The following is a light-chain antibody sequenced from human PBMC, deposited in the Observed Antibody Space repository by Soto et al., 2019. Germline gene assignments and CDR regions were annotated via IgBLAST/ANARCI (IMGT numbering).Light chain of an antibody. J-gene: IGKJ4*01. CDR2: AAS. CDR3: QQSYTSPVT. CDR1: QTIDTY. Sequence: DGQMTQSPPSRSLSXGDRVTITCRASQTIDTYLNWYEQKPGKAPKLLIYAASTLQSGVPSRFSGGGSGTDFTLTISSLQPEDFGTYYCQQSYTSPVTVGGGTKVDI. V-gene: IGKV1-39*01.